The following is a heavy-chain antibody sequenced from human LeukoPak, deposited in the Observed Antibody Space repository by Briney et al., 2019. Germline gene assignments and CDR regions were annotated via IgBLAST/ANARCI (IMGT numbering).Heavy chain of an antibody. J-gene: IGHJ6*02. CDR1: GFTFSSYS. D-gene: IGHD3-22*01. CDR2: ISSSSSYI. Sequence: GGSLRLSCAASGFTFSSYSMNWVRQAPGKGLEWVSSISSSSSYIYYADSVKGRFTISRDNAKNSLYLQMNSLRAEDTAVYYRARGSRITMIVVDPAGMDVWGQGTTVTVSS. V-gene: IGHV3-21*01. CDR3: ARGSRITMIVVDPAGMDV.